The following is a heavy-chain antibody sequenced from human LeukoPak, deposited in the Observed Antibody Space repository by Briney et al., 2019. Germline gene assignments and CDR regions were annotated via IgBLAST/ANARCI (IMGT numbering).Heavy chain of an antibody. CDR3: ARRAPYLEWLPHYYYYYYMDV. CDR2: INPQNGGT. CDR1: GYNFAHN. Sequence: ASVKVSCKASGYNFAHNIHWVRQAPRQEHVFMGWINPQNGGTNYAQNFQGRVTMTRDASISTVYMELSSLGSGDTAVYYCARRAPYLEWLPHYYYYYYMDVWGKGTTVTVSS. D-gene: IGHD3-3*02. J-gene: IGHJ6*03. V-gene: IGHV1-2*02.